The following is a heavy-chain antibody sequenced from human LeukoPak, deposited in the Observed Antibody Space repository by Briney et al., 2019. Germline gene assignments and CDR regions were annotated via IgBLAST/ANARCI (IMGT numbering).Heavy chain of an antibody. CDR3: ARVGQQKAFDI. J-gene: IGHJ3*02. D-gene: IGHD6-13*01. CDR1: GFTFSSYA. Sequence: GGSLRLSCAASGFTFSSYAMHWVRQAPGKGLEYVSAISSNGGSTYYANSVKGRFTISRDNSKNTLYLQMGSLRAEDMAVYSCARVGQQKAFDIWGQGTMVTVSS. V-gene: IGHV3-64*01. CDR2: ISSNGGST.